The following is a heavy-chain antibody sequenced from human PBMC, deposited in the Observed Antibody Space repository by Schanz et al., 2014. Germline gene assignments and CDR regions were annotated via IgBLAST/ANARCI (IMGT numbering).Heavy chain of an antibody. Sequence: EVQLLESGGGLVQPGGSLRLSCAASGFTFSSYAMSWVPQAPGKGLEWVSAISGSGGDTYYADSVKGRFTISRDNSKNTLYLQMNSLRAEDTAVYYCAKLRYDYVSGDYWGQGTLVTVSS. CDR2: ISGSGGDT. D-gene: IGHD5-12*01. V-gene: IGHV3-23*01. J-gene: IGHJ4*02. CDR3: AKLRYDYVSGDY. CDR1: GFTFSSYA.